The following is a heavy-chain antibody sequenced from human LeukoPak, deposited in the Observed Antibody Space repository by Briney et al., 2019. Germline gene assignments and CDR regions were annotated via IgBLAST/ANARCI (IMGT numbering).Heavy chain of an antibody. D-gene: IGHD2-8*02. CDR3: ARDLTGKYYIAY. V-gene: IGHV3-30*02. Sequence: PGGSLRLSCAASGFSFSSFGMHWVRQAPGLGLQWVAYIGYSGTNTHYADSVKGRFTISRDNSKNTVHLQMNSLRAADTALYSCARDLTGKYYIAYWGQGTLVTVSS. CDR1: GFSFSSFG. CDR2: IGYSGTNT. J-gene: IGHJ4*02.